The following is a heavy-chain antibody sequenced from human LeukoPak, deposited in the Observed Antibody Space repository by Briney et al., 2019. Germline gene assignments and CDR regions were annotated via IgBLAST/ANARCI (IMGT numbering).Heavy chain of an antibody. CDR2: IYYSGST. CDR3: ARADRGYGSGYYYDDY. D-gene: IGHD2-15*01. Sequence: SETLSLTCTVSGGSISSYYWSWIRQPPGKGLEWIGYIYYSGSTNYNPSLKSRVTISVDTSKNQFSLKPSSVTAADTAVYYCARADRGYGSGYYYDDYWGQGTLVTVSS. J-gene: IGHJ4*02. V-gene: IGHV4-59*01. CDR1: GGSISSYY.